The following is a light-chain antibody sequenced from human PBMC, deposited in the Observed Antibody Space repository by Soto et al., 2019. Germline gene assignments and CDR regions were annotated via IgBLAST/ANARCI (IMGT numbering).Light chain of an antibody. CDR3: ATWDGGLSGPFV. CDR1: SSNIGSDI. J-gene: IGLJ1*01. Sequence: QSVLTQPPSASGTPGQRATIACCGSSSNIGSDIVNCYQLLPGAAPEVLINTTNQRPSGVPERFSGSKSGTSASLAIGGLQSEDEANSSCATWDGGLSGPFVFGTGTKVTVL. V-gene: IGLV1-44*01. CDR2: TTN.